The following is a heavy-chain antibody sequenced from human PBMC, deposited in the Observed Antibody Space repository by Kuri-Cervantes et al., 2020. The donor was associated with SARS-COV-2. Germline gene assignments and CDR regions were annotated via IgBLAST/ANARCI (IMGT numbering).Heavy chain of an antibody. CDR1: GFTFSSYG. J-gene: IGHJ4*02. CDR3: ARDQDDFWSSYRLTFDY. D-gene: IGHD3-3*01. V-gene: IGHV3-30*02. CDR2: ILYDGSNK. Sequence: GESLKISCAASGFTFSSYGIHWVRQAPGQGLEWVTFILYDGSNKYYADSVKGRFTISRDNSKNTLYLQMNSLRAEDTAVYYCARDQDDFWSSYRLTFDYWGQGTLVTVSS.